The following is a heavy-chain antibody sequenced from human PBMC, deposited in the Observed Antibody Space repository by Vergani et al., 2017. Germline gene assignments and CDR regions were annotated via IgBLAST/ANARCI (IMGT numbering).Heavy chain of an antibody. CDR3: AIVTDYYDISGYYLDY. CDR1: GYSLTELT. D-gene: IGHD3-22*01. V-gene: IGHV1-24*01. J-gene: IGHJ4*02. Sequence: QVQLVQSGSEVRKPGASVQVSCQVSGYSLTELTIHWVRQAPGKGLEWMGGFDPEHGEVTFAHHIQGRVTMTEDRSTDTAYMELSSLRPEDTALYYCAIVTDYYDISGYYLDYWGQGTLVTVSS. CDR2: FDPEHGEV.